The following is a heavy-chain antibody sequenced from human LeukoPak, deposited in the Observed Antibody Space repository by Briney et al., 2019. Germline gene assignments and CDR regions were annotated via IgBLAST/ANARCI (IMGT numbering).Heavy chain of an antibody. CDR2: ISGSGGST. CDR1: GFTFSSYA. Sequence: GGSLRLSCAASGFTFSSYAMSWVRQAPGKGLEWVSAISGSGGSTYYADSVKGRFTISRDNSKNTLDLQMNSLRAEDTAVYYCAKDEPDYDFWSGYYTRFVYWGQGTLVTVSS. D-gene: IGHD3-3*01. J-gene: IGHJ4*02. CDR3: AKDEPDYDFWSGYYTRFVY. V-gene: IGHV3-23*01.